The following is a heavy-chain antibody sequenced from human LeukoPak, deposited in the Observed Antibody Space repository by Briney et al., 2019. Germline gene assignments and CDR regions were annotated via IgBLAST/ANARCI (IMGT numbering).Heavy chain of an antibody. J-gene: IGHJ6*03. D-gene: IGHD3-3*01. CDR1: GDSVFSNSAA. CDR3: ARMCYDFWSGYYHYYYYMDV. V-gene: IGHV6-1*01. CDR2: TYYRSKWYN. Sequence: SQTLSLTCAISGDSVFSNSAAWNWTRQSPSRGLEWLGRTYYRSKWYNDYAVSVKSRITINPDTSKNQFSLQLNSVTPEDTAVYYCARMCYDFWSGYYHYYYYMDVWGKGTTVTVSS.